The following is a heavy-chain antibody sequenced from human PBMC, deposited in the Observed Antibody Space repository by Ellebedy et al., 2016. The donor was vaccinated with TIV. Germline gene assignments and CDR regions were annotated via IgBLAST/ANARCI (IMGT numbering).Heavy chain of an antibody. CDR3: ARAQAPDWLLGPAAMPENYFDF. CDR2: IDHGGST. Sequence: SETLSLTXTVSGYSISSGYFWGWIRPPPGKLLGWIGSIDHGGSTYYNPSLKSRVTISVDTSKNQFSLKLSSVTAADTAVYYCARAQAPDWLLGPAAMPENYFDFWGQGTLVTVSS. V-gene: IGHV4-38-2*02. CDR1: GYSISSGYF. D-gene: IGHD2-2*01. J-gene: IGHJ4*02.